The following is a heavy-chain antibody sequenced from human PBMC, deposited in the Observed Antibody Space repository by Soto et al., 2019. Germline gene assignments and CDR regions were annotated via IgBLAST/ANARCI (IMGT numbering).Heavy chain of an antibody. CDR3: ARDCISTSCPPWEFDD. J-gene: IGHJ4*02. D-gene: IGHD2-2*01. Sequence: GASVKVSCKASGYTFTSYGISWVRQAPGQGLEWMGWISAYNGNTNYAQKLQGRVTMTTDTSTGTAYMELRSLRSDDTAVYYCARDCISTSCPPWEFDDWGQGTLVTVSS. V-gene: IGHV1-18*01. CDR2: ISAYNGNT. CDR1: GYTFTSYG.